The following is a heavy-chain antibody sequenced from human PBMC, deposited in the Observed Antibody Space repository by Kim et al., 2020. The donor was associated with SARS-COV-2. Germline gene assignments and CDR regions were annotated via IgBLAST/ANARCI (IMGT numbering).Heavy chain of an antibody. J-gene: IGHJ4*02. D-gene: IGHD6-6*01. Sequence: ASEKGGFTISRDNSKNLLYLHMNSLKTEDTAVYYCVRDRVQPGAPYYIDSWGQGTLVTVSS. CDR3: VRDRVQPGAPYYIDS. V-gene: IGHV3-72*01.